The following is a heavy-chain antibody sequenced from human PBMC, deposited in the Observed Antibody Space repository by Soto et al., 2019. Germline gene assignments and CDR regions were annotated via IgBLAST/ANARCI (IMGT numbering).Heavy chain of an antibody. D-gene: IGHD3-10*01. Sequence: GESLKISCQSSGYSFTSFWIAWVRQMPGKGLEWMGIISPDDSDIRYSPSFQGQVTISADKSISTAYLQWSSLKASDTAMYYCARQHGKGEKLWLDYHYYYGMDVWGQGTTVTVPS. CDR1: GYSFTSFW. CDR3: ARQHGKGEKLWLDYHYYYGMDV. CDR2: ISPDDSDI. J-gene: IGHJ6*02. V-gene: IGHV5-51*01.